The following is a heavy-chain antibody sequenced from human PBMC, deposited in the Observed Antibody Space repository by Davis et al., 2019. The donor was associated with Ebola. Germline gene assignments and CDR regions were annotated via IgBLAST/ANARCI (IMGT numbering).Heavy chain of an antibody. CDR2: ISVSGGTT. V-gene: IGHV3-23*01. Sequence: GGSLRLSCAASGFSFSDSWMHWVRQAPGKGLEWVSGISVSGGTTHYADSVRGRFTISRDNSKNTLDLQMNSLRDEDTAVYYCAKEYRYFDWLLPPAPLDIWGQGTMVTVSS. CDR1: GFSFSDSW. J-gene: IGHJ3*02. D-gene: IGHD3-9*01. CDR3: AKEYRYFDWLLPPAPLDI.